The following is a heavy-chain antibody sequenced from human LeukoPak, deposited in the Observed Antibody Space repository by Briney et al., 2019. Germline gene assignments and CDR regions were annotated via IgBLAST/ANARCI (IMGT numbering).Heavy chain of an antibody. CDR2: INPNSGGT. D-gene: IGHD6-13*01. J-gene: IGHJ4*02. CDR1: GYTFTGYY. V-gene: IGHV1-2*02. CDR3: ARDPPSAAGFS. Sequence: ASVKVSCKASGYTFTGYYMHWVRQAPGQGLEWMGWINPNSGGTNYGQKFQGGVTMTRDTSISTAYMELSRLRSDDTAVYYCARDPPSAAGFSWGQGTLVTVSS.